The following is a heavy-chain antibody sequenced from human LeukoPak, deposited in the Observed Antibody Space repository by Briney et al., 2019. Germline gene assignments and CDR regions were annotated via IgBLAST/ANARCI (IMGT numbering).Heavy chain of an antibody. CDR1: GGSISSYY. V-gene: IGHV4-59*08. Sequence: SETLSLTCTVSGGSISSYYWSWIRQPPGKGLEWIGYIYYSGSTKYNPSLKGRVTISVDTSKNQFSLKLSSVTAADTAIYYCARHESARDYFDYRGQGTLVTVSS. CDR2: IYYSGST. D-gene: IGHD5-24*01. J-gene: IGHJ4*02. CDR3: ARHESARDYFDY.